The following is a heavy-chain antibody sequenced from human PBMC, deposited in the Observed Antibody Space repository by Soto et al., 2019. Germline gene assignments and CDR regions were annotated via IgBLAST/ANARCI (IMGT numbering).Heavy chain of an antibody. CDR2: IYPGDSDT. CDR3: ARLSHGQQVGLYAFDI. CDR1: GHSFASCC. Sequence: PGKSFDRSCNGFGHSFASCCISWVGQMTGKGLEWMGIIYPGDSDTRYSPSFQGQVTISADKSISTAYLQWSSLKASDTAMYYCARLSHGQQVGLYAFDIWGQGTMVTVSS. V-gene: IGHV5-51*01. J-gene: IGHJ3*02. D-gene: IGHD2-2*01.